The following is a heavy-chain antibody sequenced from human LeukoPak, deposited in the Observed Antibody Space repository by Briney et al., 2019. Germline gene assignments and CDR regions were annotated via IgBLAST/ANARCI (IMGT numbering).Heavy chain of an antibody. Sequence: ASVKVSCKASGYTFTSCDINWVRLATGQGLEWMGWMNPNSGNTGYGQSFQGRITMTRDISIGTAYMELSNLTSEDTAIYYCTRGSRGRRDNWGQGTLVTVSA. V-gene: IGHV1-8*01. CDR1: GYTFTSCD. CDR3: TRGSRGRRDN. J-gene: IGHJ4*02. CDR2: MNPNSGNT.